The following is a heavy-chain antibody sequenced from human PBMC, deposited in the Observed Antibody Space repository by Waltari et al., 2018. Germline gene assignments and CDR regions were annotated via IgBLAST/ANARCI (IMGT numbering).Heavy chain of an antibody. Sequence: EVQLVESGGGLVQPGGSVRLSCAASGFTFSSYWMSWVRQAPGKGLEWVANIKQDGSEKYYVDSVKGRFSISRDNAKNSLYLQMNSLRAEDTAVYYCASAGAISGWAEASDYWGQGTLVTVSS. J-gene: IGHJ4*02. CDR3: ASAGAISGWAEASDY. D-gene: IGHD6-19*01. CDR2: IKQDGSEK. V-gene: IGHV3-7*01. CDR1: GFTFSSYW.